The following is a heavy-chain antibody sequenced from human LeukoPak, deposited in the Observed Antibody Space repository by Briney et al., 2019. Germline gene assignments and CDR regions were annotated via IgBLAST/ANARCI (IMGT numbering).Heavy chain of an antibody. J-gene: IGHJ3*02. CDR2: IRSKENGGTT. D-gene: IGHD3-10*01. CDR3: ARYSYDFSGSGVWAFDI. Sequence: GGSLRLSCAASGFTFGDSAMTRVRQAPGKGLEWVGFIRSKENGGTTEYATAVKDRFSISRDDSKSIAYLQMTSLRTVDTAVYYCARYSYDFSGSGVWAFDIWGQGTMVTVSS. V-gene: IGHV3-49*04. CDR1: GFTFGDSA.